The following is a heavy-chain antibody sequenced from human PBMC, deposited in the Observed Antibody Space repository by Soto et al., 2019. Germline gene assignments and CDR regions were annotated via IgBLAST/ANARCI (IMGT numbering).Heavy chain of an antibody. Sequence: EVQLVESGGGLVQPGGSLRLSCAASGFTFESYSMNWVGQAPGKGRGWVSYIDSSSSNKHYADSVKGRFTISRDNAKNALYLQMSSLRDEDTAVYYCARDDDSAMALNFDYWGQGTLVTVSS. CDR2: IDSSSSNK. D-gene: IGHD5-18*01. V-gene: IGHV3-48*02. J-gene: IGHJ4*02. CDR3: ARDDDSAMALNFDY. CDR1: GFTFESYS.